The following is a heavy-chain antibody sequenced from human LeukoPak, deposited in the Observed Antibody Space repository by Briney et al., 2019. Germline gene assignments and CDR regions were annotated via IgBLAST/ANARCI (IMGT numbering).Heavy chain of an antibody. CDR3: VKDANWACDY. CDR1: GFTFSTNA. Sequence: GGPLRLSCAASGFTFSTNAMHWVRQAPGKGLEWVAHIKSDGKNKWYSDSVRGRLTISRDTSKNTLYLQMNSLRVDDTAVYYCVKDANWACDYWGQGTLVTVSS. D-gene: IGHD7-27*01. J-gene: IGHJ4*02. V-gene: IGHV3-30*02. CDR2: IKSDGKNK.